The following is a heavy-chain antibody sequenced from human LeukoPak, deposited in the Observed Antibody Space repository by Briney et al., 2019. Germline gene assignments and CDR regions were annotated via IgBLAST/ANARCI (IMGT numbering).Heavy chain of an antibody. J-gene: IGHJ4*02. D-gene: IGHD1-26*01. CDR3: ARDPAPRIESGSPQA. Sequence: ASVKVSCKACGYTFTSYGISWVRQAPGQGLEWMGWISAYNGNTNYAQKFQGRVTITADKSTSTAYMELSSLRSEDTAVYYCARDPAPRIESGSPQAWGQGTLVTVSS. CDR2: ISAYNGNT. V-gene: IGHV1-18*01. CDR1: GYTFTSYG.